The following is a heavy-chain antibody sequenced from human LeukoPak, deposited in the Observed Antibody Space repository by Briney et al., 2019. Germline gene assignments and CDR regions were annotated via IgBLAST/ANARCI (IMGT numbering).Heavy chain of an antibody. CDR1: GGSFSGYY. J-gene: IGHJ4*02. D-gene: IGHD5-18*01. Sequence: PSETLSLTCAVYGGSFSGYYWSWIRQPPGKGLEWIGEINHSGSTNYNPSLKSRVTISVDTSKNQFSLKLSSVTAADTVVYYCARRFLVYGYRFDYWGQGTLVTVSS. CDR3: ARRFLVYGYRFDY. V-gene: IGHV4-34*01. CDR2: INHSGST.